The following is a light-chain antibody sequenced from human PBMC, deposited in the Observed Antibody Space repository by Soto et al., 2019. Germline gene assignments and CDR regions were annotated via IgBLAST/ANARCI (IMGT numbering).Light chain of an antibody. CDR3: QEYSSYWT. J-gene: IGKJ1*01. CDR2: DVS. Sequence: DIQLTQSPSTLAASAGDRVTITCRASQSINRRLAWYQQKPGKAPKLLIYDVSNLESGVPSRFSGSGSGTEFTLIISSLQSDDFATYYCQEYSSYWTFGQGTKVDI. V-gene: IGKV1-5*01. CDR1: QSINRR.